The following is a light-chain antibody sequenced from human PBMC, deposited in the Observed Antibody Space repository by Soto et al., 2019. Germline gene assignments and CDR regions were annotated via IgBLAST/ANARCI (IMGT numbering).Light chain of an antibody. Sequence: DIQMTQSPSTLSASVGDRVTITCRASQTISSWLAWYQQKPGKAPKLLIYDASSLESGVPSRFRGSVSGTEFTLTISSLQPDDFATYYCQQYNSYPYTFGQGTKLEIK. CDR1: QTISSW. V-gene: IGKV1-5*01. J-gene: IGKJ2*01. CDR2: DAS. CDR3: QQYNSYPYT.